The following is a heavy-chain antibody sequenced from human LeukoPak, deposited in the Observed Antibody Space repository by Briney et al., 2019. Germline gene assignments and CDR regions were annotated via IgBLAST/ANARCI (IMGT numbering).Heavy chain of an antibody. J-gene: IGHJ3*02. Sequence: GGSLRLSCAASGFTFSSYAMSWVRQAPGKGLEWVSAFSGSGGGTYYADSVKGRFTISRDNSKNTPYLQMNSLRAEDTAVYYCAKSWNYYDSSGDDALDIWGQGTMVTVSS. D-gene: IGHD3-22*01. CDR1: GFTFSSYA. CDR2: FSGSGGGT. CDR3: AKSWNYYDSSGDDALDI. V-gene: IGHV3-23*01.